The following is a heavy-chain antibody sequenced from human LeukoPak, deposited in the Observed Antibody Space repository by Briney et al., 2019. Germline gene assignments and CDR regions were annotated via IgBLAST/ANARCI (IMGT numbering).Heavy chain of an antibody. Sequence: ASVKVSCKASGYTFTGYYMHWVRQAPGQGLEWMGWINPNSGGTNYAQKFQGRVTMTRDTSISTAYMELSRLRSDDTAVYYCARGGIVGAIDYYYYMDVWGKGTTVTVSS. D-gene: IGHD1-26*01. CDR1: GYTFTGYY. V-gene: IGHV1-2*02. CDR2: INPNSGGT. J-gene: IGHJ6*03. CDR3: ARGGIVGAIDYYYYMDV.